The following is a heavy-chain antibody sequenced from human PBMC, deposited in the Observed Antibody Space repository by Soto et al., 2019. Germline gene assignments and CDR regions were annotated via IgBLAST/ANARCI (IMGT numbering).Heavy chain of an antibody. V-gene: IGHV4-39*01. CDR1: GGSISSSSYY. D-gene: IGHD5-12*01. J-gene: IGHJ6*03. CDR2: IYYSGST. Sequence: NPSETLSLTCTFSGGSISSSSYYWGWIRQPPGKGLEWIGSIYYSGSTYYNPSLKSRVTISVDTSKNQFSLRLSSVTAADTAVYYCASLYSGYDLDYYYMDVWGKGTTVTVSS. CDR3: ASLYSGYDLDYYYMDV.